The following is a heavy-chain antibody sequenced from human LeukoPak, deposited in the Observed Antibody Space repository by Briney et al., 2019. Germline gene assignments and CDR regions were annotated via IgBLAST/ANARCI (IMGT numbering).Heavy chain of an antibody. CDR3: ARVARPQGSGSYYNPDY. CDR2: IYYSGST. CDR1: GGSISSSSYY. J-gene: IGHJ4*02. Sequence: KPSETLSLTCTVSGGSISSSSYYWGWIRQPPGKGLEWIGSIYYSGSTYYNPSLKSRVTISVDTSKNQFSLKLSSVTAADTAVYYCARVARPQGSGSYYNPDYWGQGTLVTVSS. V-gene: IGHV4-39*07. D-gene: IGHD3-10*01.